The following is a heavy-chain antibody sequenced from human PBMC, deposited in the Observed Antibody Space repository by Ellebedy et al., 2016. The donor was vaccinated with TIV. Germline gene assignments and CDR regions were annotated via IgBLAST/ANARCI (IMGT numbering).Heavy chain of an antibody. CDR3: AKRDGQN. Sequence: PGGSLRLSCVASGFSLSSYWMIWVRQAPGKGLEWVANIRQDGGVQHYVDSVKGRFTISRDNAKNSLYLQMNSLRAEDTAVYYCAKRDGQNWGHGTLVTVSS. D-gene: IGHD5-24*01. V-gene: IGHV3-7*01. J-gene: IGHJ4*01. CDR1: GFSLSSYW. CDR2: IRQDGGVQ.